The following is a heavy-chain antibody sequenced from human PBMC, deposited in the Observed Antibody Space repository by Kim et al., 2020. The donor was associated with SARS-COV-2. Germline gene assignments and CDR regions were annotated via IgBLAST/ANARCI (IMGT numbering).Heavy chain of an antibody. CDR3: ARDMNPTVYDY. D-gene: IGHD4-4*01. J-gene: IGHJ4*02. V-gene: IGHV1-3*01. CDR2: T. Sequence: TKYSQKFQGRVTITRDTYANTAYMDLRGLTFEDTAIYYCARDMNPTVYDYWGQGTLVTVSS.